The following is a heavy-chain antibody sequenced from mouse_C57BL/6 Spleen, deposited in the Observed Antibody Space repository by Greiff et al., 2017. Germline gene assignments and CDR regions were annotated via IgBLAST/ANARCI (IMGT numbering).Heavy chain of an antibody. CDR2: IDPSDSYT. Sequence: VKLQQPGAELVMPGASVKLSCKASGYTFTSYWMHWVKQRPGQGLEWIGEIDPSDSYTNYNQKFKCKSTLTVDQSSSTAYMQLSSLTSEDSAVYYFARENYYGSRGDAMDYWGQGTSVTVSS. V-gene: IGHV1-69*01. J-gene: IGHJ4*01. D-gene: IGHD1-1*01. CDR3: ARENYYGSRGDAMDY. CDR1: GYTFTSYW.